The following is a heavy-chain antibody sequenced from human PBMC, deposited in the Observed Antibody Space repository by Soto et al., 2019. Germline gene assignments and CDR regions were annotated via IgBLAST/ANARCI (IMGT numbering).Heavy chain of an antibody. D-gene: IGHD6-19*01. J-gene: IGHJ4*02. CDR3: AREAVAGSTGVDY. CDR2: VNAYNGNT. Sequence: QVQLVQSGDEVKKPGASVKVSCKASGYTFTSYGISWVRQAPGQGLEWMGWVNAYNGNTNYAQKFQGRVTMTTDTSTSPGYMDLRSLRSDDQAGYYCAREAVAGSTGVDYGVQGTLVTVPS. CDR1: GYTFTSYG. V-gene: IGHV1-18*01.